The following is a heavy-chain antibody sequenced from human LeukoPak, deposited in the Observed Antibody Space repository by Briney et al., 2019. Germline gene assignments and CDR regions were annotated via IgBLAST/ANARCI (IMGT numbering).Heavy chain of an antibody. CDR3: ARGDIVVVVAATTPYYYGMGV. D-gene: IGHD2-15*01. V-gene: IGHV3-7*05. CDR1: GFTFSTYW. CDR2: IKPDGGEK. Sequence: GGSLRLSCTGSGFTFSTYWMTWVRQAPGKGLEWVANIKPDGGEKSYVDSVKGRFTISRDNAKNSLYLQMNSLRAEDTAVYYCARGDIVVVVAATTPYYYGMGVWGQGTTVTVSS. J-gene: IGHJ6*02.